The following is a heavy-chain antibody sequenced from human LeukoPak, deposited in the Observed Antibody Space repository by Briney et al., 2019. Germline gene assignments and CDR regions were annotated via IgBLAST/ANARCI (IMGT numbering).Heavy chain of an antibody. CDR1: GITFSSYA. V-gene: IGHV3-23*01. CDR2: ISGSGGST. D-gene: IGHD1-26*01. J-gene: IGHJ4*02. CDR3: AKDRSAARVGATPTYYFDY. Sequence: GALRLSCAASGITFSSYAMNWVRQAPGEGLEWVSGISGSGGSTYYADSVKGRFTISRDNSKNALYLQMNSLRAEDTAVYYCAKDRSAARVGATPTYYFDYWGQGTLVTVSS.